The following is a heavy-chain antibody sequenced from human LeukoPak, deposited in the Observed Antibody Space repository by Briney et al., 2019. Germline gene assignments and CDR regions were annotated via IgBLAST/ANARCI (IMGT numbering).Heavy chain of an antibody. CDR3: ARDYYDSSGLHYWYFDL. D-gene: IGHD3-22*01. Sequence: PSETLSLTCTVSGGSISSSSYYWGWIRQPPGKGLEWIGSIYYSGSTYYNPSLKSRVTISVDTSKNQFSLKLSSVTAADTAVYYCARDYYDSSGLHYWYFDLWGRGTLVTVSS. CDR2: IYYSGST. V-gene: IGHV4-39*07. CDR1: GGSISSSSYY. J-gene: IGHJ2*01.